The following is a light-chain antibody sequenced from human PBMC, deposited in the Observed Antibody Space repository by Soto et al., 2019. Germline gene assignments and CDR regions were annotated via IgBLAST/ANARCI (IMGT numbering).Light chain of an antibody. V-gene: IGKV1-5*03. CDR3: QQYNSYPIT. J-gene: IGKJ5*01. CDR2: KAS. Sequence: DTQMAQFPSTLSASLGDRVTITCRASQSISSWLAWYQQKPGKVPNLLMYKASSLETGVPSRFSSSGSGTEFTLTINNLQPDDFGTYFCQQYNSYPITFGQGTRLEIK. CDR1: QSISSW.